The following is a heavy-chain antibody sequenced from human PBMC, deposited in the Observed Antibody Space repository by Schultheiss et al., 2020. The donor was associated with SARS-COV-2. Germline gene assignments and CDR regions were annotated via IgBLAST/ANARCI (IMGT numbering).Heavy chain of an antibody. Sequence: ESLKISCAVYGTSLKHYYWTWIRRPPGKGLEWIGEVNHGGSTRYNPSLGSRLTMSVDTSKNQFSLNLRSVTAADTAVYYCARGSLGITVFGVVVPKFYFDFWDPGTLVTVSS. CDR1: GTSLKHYY. V-gene: IGHV4-34*01. CDR2: VNHGGST. CDR3: ARGSLGITVFGVVVPKFYFDF. J-gene: IGHJ4*02. D-gene: IGHD3-3*01.